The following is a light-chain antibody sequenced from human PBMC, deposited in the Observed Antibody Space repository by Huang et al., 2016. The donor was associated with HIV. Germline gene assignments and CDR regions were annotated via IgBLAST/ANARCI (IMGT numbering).Light chain of an antibody. V-gene: IGKV3-20*01. CDR2: GAS. Sequence: EVLLTQSPGTLSLSPGERATLSCRASQSLRDTYLAWYQQRPGQAPRLLIYGASSRATGIPDRLSGSGSGTDFTLTINRLEPQDFAVYCCLQYDRSPLTFGGGTKVEL. CDR1: QSLRDTY. J-gene: IGKJ4*02. CDR3: LQYDRSPLT.